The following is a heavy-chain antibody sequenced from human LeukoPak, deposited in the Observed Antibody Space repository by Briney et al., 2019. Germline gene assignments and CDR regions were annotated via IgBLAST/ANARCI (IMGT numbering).Heavy chain of an antibody. CDR3: ASAVVPAAIFRPVLQSPGWFDP. Sequence: ASVKVSCKASGGTFSSYAISWVRQAPGQGLEWMGRIIPIFGIANYAQKFQGRVTITAGKSTSTAYMELSSLRSEDTAVYYCASAVVPAAIFRPVLQSPGWFDPWGQGTLVTVSS. D-gene: IGHD2-2*01. J-gene: IGHJ5*02. CDR2: IIPIFGIA. V-gene: IGHV1-69*04. CDR1: GGTFSSYA.